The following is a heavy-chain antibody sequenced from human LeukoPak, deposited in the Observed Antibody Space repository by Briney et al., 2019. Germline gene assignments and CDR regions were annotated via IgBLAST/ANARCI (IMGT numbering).Heavy chain of an antibody. Sequence: PSQTLSLTCTVSGGSISSGSYYWSWIRQPAGKGLEWIGRIYTSGSTNYNPSLKSRVTISVDTSKNQFSLKLSSVTAADTAVYYCAREKELLYWYFDLWGRGTLVTVSS. CDR1: GGSISSGSYY. CDR3: AREKELLYWYFDL. D-gene: IGHD1-7*01. V-gene: IGHV4-61*02. J-gene: IGHJ2*01. CDR2: IYTSGST.